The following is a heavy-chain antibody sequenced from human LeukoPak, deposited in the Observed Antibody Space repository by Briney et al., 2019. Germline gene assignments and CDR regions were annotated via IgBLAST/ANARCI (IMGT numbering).Heavy chain of an antibody. CDR2: ISGSGGST. D-gene: IGHD3-3*01. CDR3: AKVNPQNDFWSGYYPIPSY. Sequence: LPGGSLRLSCAASGFTFSSYAMSWVRQAPGKGLEWVSAISGSGGSTYYADSVKGRFTISRDNSKNTLYLQMNSLRAEDTAVYYCAKVNPQNDFWSGYYPIPSYWGQGTLVTVSS. V-gene: IGHV3-23*01. J-gene: IGHJ4*02. CDR1: GFTFSSYA.